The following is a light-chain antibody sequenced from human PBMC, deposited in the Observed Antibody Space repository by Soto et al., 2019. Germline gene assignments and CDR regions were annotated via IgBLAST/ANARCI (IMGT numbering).Light chain of an antibody. J-gene: IGKJ5*01. CDR3: QQRSNWPPIT. CDR1: QSVSRY. V-gene: IGKV3-11*01. Sequence: EIVMTQSPATLSVSPGERAILSCRASQSVSRYLAWYQQKPGQAPRLLIYDASNRATGIPARFSGSGSGTDFTLTISSLEPEDFAVYYCQQRSNWPPITFGQGTRLEIK. CDR2: DAS.